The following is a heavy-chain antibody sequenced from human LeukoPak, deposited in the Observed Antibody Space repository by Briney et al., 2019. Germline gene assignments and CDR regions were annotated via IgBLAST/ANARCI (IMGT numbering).Heavy chain of an antibody. CDR3: ATLDYDILTGYSHFDY. J-gene: IGHJ4*02. CDR2: FDPEDGET. V-gene: IGHV1-24*01. D-gene: IGHD3-9*01. CDR1: GYTLTELS. Sequence: ASVKVSCKVSGYTLTELSMHWVRQAPGKGLEWMGGFDPEDGETIYAQKFQGRVTMTEDTSTDTAYMELSSLRSEDTAAYYCATLDYDILTGYSHFDYWGQGTLVTVSS.